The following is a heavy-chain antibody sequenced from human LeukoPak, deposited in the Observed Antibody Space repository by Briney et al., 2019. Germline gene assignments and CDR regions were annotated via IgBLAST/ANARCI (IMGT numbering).Heavy chain of an antibody. Sequence: SGASLRLSCAASGFSFTSYEMNWVPQAPGKGREWVSHLSSDGRVGRYVDSVRGRFTMSRDNAKNLLFLHMNGLRVEDTAVYYCARDTLNGPFVISPDYWGQGALVTVSS. CDR2: LSSDGRVG. CDR3: ARDTLNGPFVISPDY. J-gene: IGHJ4*02. V-gene: IGHV3-48*03. CDR1: GFSFTSYE. D-gene: IGHD3-9*01.